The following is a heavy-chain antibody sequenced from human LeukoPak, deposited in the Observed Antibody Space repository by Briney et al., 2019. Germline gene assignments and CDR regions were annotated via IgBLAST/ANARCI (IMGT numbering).Heavy chain of an antibody. CDR2: INHSGST. J-gene: IGHJ3*02. CDR3: AREALIYGDSGVSAFDI. CDR1: GGSFSGYY. D-gene: IGHD4-17*01. V-gene: IGHV4-34*01. Sequence: SETLSLTCAVYGGSFSGYYWSWIRQPPGKGLEWIGEINHSGSTNYNPSLKSRVTISVDTSKYQFSLKLSSVTAADTAVYYCAREALIYGDSGVSAFDIWGQGTMVTVSS.